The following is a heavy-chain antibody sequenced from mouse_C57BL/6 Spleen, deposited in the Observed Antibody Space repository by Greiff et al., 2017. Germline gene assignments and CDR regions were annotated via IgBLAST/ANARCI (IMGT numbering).Heavy chain of an antibody. D-gene: IGHD2-4*01. V-gene: IGHV2-6-1*01. J-gene: IGHJ1*03. CDR1: GFSLTSYG. Sequence: VKVVESGPGLVAPSQSLSITCTVSGFSLTSYGVHWVRQPPGKGLEWLVVLWSDGSTTYNSALKSKLSISKDNSKSQVFLKMNSRQTDDTAMYYCARHVGDYDGGYFDVWGTGTTVTVSS. CDR2: LWSDGST. CDR3: ARHVGDYDGGYFDV.